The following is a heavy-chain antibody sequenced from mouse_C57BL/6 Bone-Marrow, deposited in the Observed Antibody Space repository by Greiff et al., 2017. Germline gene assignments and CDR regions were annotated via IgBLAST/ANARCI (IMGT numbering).Heavy chain of an antibody. V-gene: IGHV1-81*01. Sequence: VKLVESGAELARPGASVKLSCKASGYTFTSYGISWVKQRPGQGLEWIGEIYPRSGNTYYNEKFKGKATLTADKSSSTAYMELRSLTSEDSAVYFCARGYYYGSSHFDYWGQGTTLTVSS. CDR3: ARGYYYGSSHFDY. J-gene: IGHJ2*01. CDR2: IYPRSGNT. D-gene: IGHD1-1*01. CDR1: GYTFTSYG.